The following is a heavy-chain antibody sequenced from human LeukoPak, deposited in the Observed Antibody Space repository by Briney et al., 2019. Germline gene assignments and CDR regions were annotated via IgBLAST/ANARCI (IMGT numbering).Heavy chain of an antibody. V-gene: IGHV1-69*10. D-gene: IGHD2-2*01. Sequence: ASVKVSCKASGGTFSNYAISWVRQAPGQGLEWMGGIIPMFGIANYAEKFQGRVTITADKSTSTAYMELTSLRSEDTAVYYCAGTVPAARLMGGFDPWGQGTLVTVSS. CDR3: AGTVPAARLMGGFDP. J-gene: IGHJ5*02. CDR2: IIPMFGIA. CDR1: GGTFSNYA.